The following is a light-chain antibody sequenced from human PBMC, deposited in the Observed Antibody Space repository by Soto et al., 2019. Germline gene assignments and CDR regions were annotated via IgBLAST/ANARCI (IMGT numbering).Light chain of an antibody. CDR1: SSDVGGYNF. V-gene: IGLV2-14*03. Sequence: QSALTQPASVSGSPGQSITISCTGTSSDVGGYNFVSWYQQHPGKAPRLMIFDVDNRPSGVSTRFSGSKSGNTASLTISGLQAXXXAXXYCCSYSGSSTIVVFGGGTKLTVL. CDR3: CSYSGSSTIVV. CDR2: DVD. J-gene: IGLJ2*01.